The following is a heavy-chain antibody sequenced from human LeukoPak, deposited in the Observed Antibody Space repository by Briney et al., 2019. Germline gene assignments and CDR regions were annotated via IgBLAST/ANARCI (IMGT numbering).Heavy chain of an antibody. J-gene: IGHJ6*04. CDR1: GFTFSSYA. Sequence: GGSLRLSCSASGFTFSSYAMHWVRQAPGKGLEYVPAISSNGGSTYYADSVKGRFTISRDNSKNTLYLQMSSLRAEDTAVYYCVKDRTMVRGVMLYYYYGMDVWGKGTTVTVSS. CDR2: ISSNGGST. V-gene: IGHV3-64D*06. D-gene: IGHD3-10*01. CDR3: VKDRTMVRGVMLYYYYGMDV.